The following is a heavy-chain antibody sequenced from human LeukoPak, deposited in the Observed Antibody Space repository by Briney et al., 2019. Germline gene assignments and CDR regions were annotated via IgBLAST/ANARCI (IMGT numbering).Heavy chain of an antibody. D-gene: IGHD3-9*01. V-gene: IGHV1-18*01. Sequence: ASVKVSCKASGYTFTSYGISWVRQAPGQGREWMGWISAYNGNTNYAQKLQGRVTMTEDTSTHTAYMELSSLRSEDTPVFFCATVSILTDFDYWGQGTLVTVSS. CDR3: ATVSILTDFDY. CDR1: GYTFTSYG. J-gene: IGHJ4*02. CDR2: ISAYNGNT.